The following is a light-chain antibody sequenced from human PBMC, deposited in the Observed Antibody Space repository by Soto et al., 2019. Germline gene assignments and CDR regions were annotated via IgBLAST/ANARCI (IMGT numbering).Light chain of an antibody. J-gene: IGKJ5*01. CDR3: QQRKIWPPIT. CDR1: QSVNGY. CDR2: DAS. Sequence: EVVLTQSPATLSLSPGERATLSCRASQSVNGYLAWYQQKPGQAPRLLIYDASNRATGIPARFSGSGSGTDFTLTISSLEPEDFAVYYCQQRKIWPPITFGQGTRLEIK. V-gene: IGKV3-11*01.